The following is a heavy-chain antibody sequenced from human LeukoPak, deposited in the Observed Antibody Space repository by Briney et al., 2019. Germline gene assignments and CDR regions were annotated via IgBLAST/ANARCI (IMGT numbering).Heavy chain of an antibody. CDR3: ARARTPYSSGWQYGMDV. D-gene: IGHD6-19*01. J-gene: IGHJ6*02. CDR2: IKQDGSER. CDR1: GFTFSMYL. Sequence: AGGSLRLSCAASGFTFSMYLMSWVRQAPGKGLEWVATIKQDGSERYYVDSVKGRFTISRDNAKNSLYLQMNSLRAEDTVVFYCARARTPYSSGWQYGMDVWGQGATVTVSS. V-gene: IGHV3-7*01.